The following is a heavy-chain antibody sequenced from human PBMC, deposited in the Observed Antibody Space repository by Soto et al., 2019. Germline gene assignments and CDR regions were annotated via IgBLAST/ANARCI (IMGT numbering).Heavy chain of an antibody. D-gene: IGHD3-10*01. Sequence: EVHLLESGGGLVQRGGSLRLSCTASGFTFSDYVMTWVRQAPGKGLEWVSTISGGSSVTYYGDSVKGRFTISRDNAKKTLFLQLNRLSAEDTATYYCAKVLSKNYYYPFDFWGQGTQVTVSS. CDR2: ISGGSSVT. CDR1: GFTFSDYV. V-gene: IGHV3-23*01. J-gene: IGHJ4*02. CDR3: AKVLSKNYYYPFDF.